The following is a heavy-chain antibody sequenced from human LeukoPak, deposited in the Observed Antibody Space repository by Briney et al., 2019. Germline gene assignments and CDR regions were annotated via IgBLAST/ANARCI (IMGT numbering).Heavy chain of an antibody. J-gene: IGHJ4*02. Sequence: SETLSLTCGVDGGSFSGYYWIWIRQPPGKRLEWIGEINHSGSTNYNPSLKSRVTISVDTSKNQFSLKLSSVTAADTAVYYCAGALRYSSPDYWGQGILVTVSS. V-gene: IGHV4-34*01. D-gene: IGHD6-19*01. CDR1: GGSFSGYY. CDR3: AGALRYSSPDY. CDR2: INHSGST.